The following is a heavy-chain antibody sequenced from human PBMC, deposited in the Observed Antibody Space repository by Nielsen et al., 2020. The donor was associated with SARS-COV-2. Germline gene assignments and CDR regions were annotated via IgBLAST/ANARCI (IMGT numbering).Heavy chain of an antibody. CDR2: IIPIFGTA. J-gene: IGHJ4*02. CDR1: GGTFRSYA. Sequence: SVKVSCKASGGTFRSYAISWVRQAPGQGLEWMGGIIPIFGTANYAQKFQGRVTITADESTSTAYMELSSLRSEDTAVYYCARGDSGSHYYFDYWGQGTLVTVSS. CDR3: ARGDSGSHYYFDY. V-gene: IGHV1-69*13. D-gene: IGHD1-26*01.